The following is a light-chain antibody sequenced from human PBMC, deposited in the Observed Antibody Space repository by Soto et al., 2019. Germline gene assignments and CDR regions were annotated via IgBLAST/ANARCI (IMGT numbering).Light chain of an antibody. Sequence: DIQLTQSPSTLSASVGDIVTSTCRASQSISWFVAWYQQKPGRAPALLIWRASNLESGVSSRFSGSGSGSEFTLTINSLQPDDFATYFCQQYNSYPLTFGGGTRIEI. J-gene: IGKJ4*01. CDR3: QQYNSYPLT. V-gene: IGKV1-5*03. CDR1: QSISWF. CDR2: RAS.